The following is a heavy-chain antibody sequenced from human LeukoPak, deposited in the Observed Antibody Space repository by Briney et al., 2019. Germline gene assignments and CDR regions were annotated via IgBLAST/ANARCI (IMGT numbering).Heavy chain of an antibody. V-gene: IGHV3-30-3*01. Sequence: GGSLRLSCAASGFTFSSYAMHWVRQAPGKELEWVAVISYDGSNKYYADSVKGRFTISRDNSKNTLYLQMNSLRAEDTAVYYCARPLGYCSGGSCYPHYYYYGMDVWGQGTTVTVSS. CDR2: ISYDGSNK. CDR1: GFTFSSYA. CDR3: ARPLGYCSGGSCYPHYYYYGMDV. D-gene: IGHD2-15*01. J-gene: IGHJ6*02.